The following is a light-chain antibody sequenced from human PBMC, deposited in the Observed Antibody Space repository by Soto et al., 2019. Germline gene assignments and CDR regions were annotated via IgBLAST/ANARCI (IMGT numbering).Light chain of an antibody. CDR2: HAS. J-gene: IGKJ1*01. V-gene: IGKV1-5*01. CDR3: QQYSTLWT. CDR1: QNINTD. Sequence: DIQMTQSPSTLSASVGDRVTITCRDSQNINTDLAWYQQKPGKVPNLLIYHASSLVTGVPSRFSGSGSGTEFTLTISSLQPDDFAAYYCQQYSTLWTFGQGTKVDIK.